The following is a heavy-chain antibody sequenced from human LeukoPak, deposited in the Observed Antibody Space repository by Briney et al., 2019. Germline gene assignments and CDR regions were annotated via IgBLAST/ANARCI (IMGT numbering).Heavy chain of an antibody. CDR2: IYPGDSDT. Sequence: KVSCKASGYTFTSYWIGWVRQMPGKGLEWMGIIYPGDSDTRYSPSFQGQVTISADKSISTAYLQWSSLKASDTAMYYCARFGDRVGDRYFDLWGRGTLVTVSS. V-gene: IGHV5-51*01. J-gene: IGHJ2*01. CDR1: GYTFTSYW. CDR3: ARFGDRVGDRYFDL. D-gene: IGHD2-21*01.